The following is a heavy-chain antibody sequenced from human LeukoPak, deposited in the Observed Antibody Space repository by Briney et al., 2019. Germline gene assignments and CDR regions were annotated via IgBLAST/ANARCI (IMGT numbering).Heavy chain of an antibody. CDR3: ARGDTAMVSGSYFDY. D-gene: IGHD5-18*01. CDR1: GGSFSGYY. CDR2: FNHSGST. J-gene: IGHJ4*02. Sequence: PSETLSLTCAVYGGSFSGYYWSWIRQPPGKGLEWIGEFNHSGSTNYNPSLKSRVTISVDTSKNQFSLKLSSVTAADTAVYYCARGDTAMVSGSYFDYWGQGTLVTVSS. V-gene: IGHV4-34*01.